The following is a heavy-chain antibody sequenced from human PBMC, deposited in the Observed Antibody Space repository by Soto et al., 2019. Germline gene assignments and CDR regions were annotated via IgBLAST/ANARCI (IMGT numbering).Heavy chain of an antibody. J-gene: IGHJ6*02. CDR3: EIALIYGVVTAMLYYGMDV. CDR1: GFNFSDYG. D-gene: IGHD3-3*01. CDR2: ISYDGSNK. Sequence: QVQLVESGGGEVQPGRSLRLSCAASGFNFSDYGIHWVRQAPDKGMEWVAVISYDGSNKYYADSVKGRFTISRDNSKNALYLQMNSLRVEDTAVYYCEIALIYGVVTAMLYYGMDVWGQGTTVTVSS. V-gene: IGHV3-30*03.